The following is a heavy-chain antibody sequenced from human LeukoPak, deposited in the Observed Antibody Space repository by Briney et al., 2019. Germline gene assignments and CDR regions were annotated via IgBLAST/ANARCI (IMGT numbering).Heavy chain of an antibody. V-gene: IGHV4-34*01. CDR3: ARSLISMTGFDY. CDR1: GGSFSGYY. J-gene: IGHJ4*02. D-gene: IGHD3-22*01. Sequence: PETLSLTCAVYGGSFSGYYWSWIRQPPGKGLEWIGEINHSGSTNYNPSLKSRVTMSVDTSKNQFSLKLSSVTAADTAVYYCARSLISMTGFDYWGQRTLVTVSS. CDR2: INHSGST.